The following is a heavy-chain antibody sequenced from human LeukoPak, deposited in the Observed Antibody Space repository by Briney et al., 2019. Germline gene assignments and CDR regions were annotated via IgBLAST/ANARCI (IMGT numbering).Heavy chain of an antibody. Sequence: GGSLRLSCAASGFTFSSYSMNWVRQAPGKGPEWVSSISSSSSYIYYTDSVKGRFTISRDNAKNSLYLQMNSLRAEDTAVYYCAPGYCSGGSCYGGYDYWGQGTLVTVSS. CDR1: GFTFSSYS. J-gene: IGHJ4*02. V-gene: IGHV3-21*01. CDR3: APGYCSGGSCYGGYDY. CDR2: ISSSSSYI. D-gene: IGHD2-15*01.